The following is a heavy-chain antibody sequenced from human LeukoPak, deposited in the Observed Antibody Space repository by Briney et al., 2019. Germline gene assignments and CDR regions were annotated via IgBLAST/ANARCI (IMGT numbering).Heavy chain of an antibody. D-gene: IGHD3-9*01. Sequence: PGGSLRLSCAASGFTFSSCAMSWVRQAPGKGLEWVSGISGSGDSTDYADSVKGRFTISRDNSKNTLYLQINGLRAEDTAVYYCAKPPSDNLLTGSLYYFDYWGQGTLVTVSS. CDR1: GFTFSSCA. V-gene: IGHV3-23*01. CDR2: ISGSGDST. J-gene: IGHJ4*02. CDR3: AKPPSDNLLTGSLYYFDY.